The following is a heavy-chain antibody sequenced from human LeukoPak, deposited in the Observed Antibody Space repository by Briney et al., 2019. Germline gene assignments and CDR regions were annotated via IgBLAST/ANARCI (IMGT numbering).Heavy chain of an antibody. D-gene: IGHD6-19*01. Sequence: PSETLSVTCTVSGGSISTYYWSWIRQPAGKGLEWIGRIYNSGSANYNPSLKSRVTMSVDKSKNQFSLNLSSVTAADTAVYYCARLHGSGWYEDWGQGILVTVSS. CDR2: IYNSGSA. V-gene: IGHV4-4*07. J-gene: IGHJ4*02. CDR1: GGSISTYY. CDR3: ARLHGSGWYED.